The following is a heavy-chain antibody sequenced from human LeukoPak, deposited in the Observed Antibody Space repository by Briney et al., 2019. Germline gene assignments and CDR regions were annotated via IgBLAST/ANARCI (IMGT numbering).Heavy chain of an antibody. CDR2: IDYSGST. J-gene: IGHJ6*02. Sequence: PSETLSLTCTVSGASISSGSYYWGWVRQSPGKGLEWIGSIDYSGSTHYNPSLKSRVTISVDTSKNQFSLKLSSVTAADTAVYYCASLLRSDYPLKYYYYYGMDVWGQGTTVTVSS. CDR1: GASISSGSYY. V-gene: IGHV4-39*01. D-gene: IGHD4-17*01. CDR3: ASLLRSDYPLKYYYYYGMDV.